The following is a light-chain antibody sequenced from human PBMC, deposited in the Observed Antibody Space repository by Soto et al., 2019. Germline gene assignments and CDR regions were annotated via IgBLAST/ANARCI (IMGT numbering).Light chain of an antibody. V-gene: IGLV2-14*01. Sequence: QSALTQPASVSGSPGQSITISCTGTGSDVVGYNYVSWYQQFPGKAPKLMIYEVTNRPSGVSNRFSGSKSGNTASLTISGLQAEDEADYYCSSFTSSSTLPYVFGTGTKVTVL. J-gene: IGLJ1*01. CDR2: EVT. CDR1: GSDVVGYNY. CDR3: SSFTSSSTLPYV.